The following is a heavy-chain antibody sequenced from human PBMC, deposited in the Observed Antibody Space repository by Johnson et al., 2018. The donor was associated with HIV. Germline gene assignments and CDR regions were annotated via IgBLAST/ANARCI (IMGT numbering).Heavy chain of an antibody. CDR1: GFTFSSYD. J-gene: IGHJ3*02. CDR2: IGTAGDT. V-gene: IGHV3-13*01. D-gene: IGHD6-19*01. Sequence: VQLVESGGGVVQPGGSLRLSCAASGFTFSSYDMHWVRQATGKGLEWVSAIGTAGDTYYPGSVKGRFTISRDNSKNTLYLQMNSLRVEDTAVYYCARGRDFSSGLDGGAFDIWGQGTMVSVSS. CDR3: ARGRDFSSGLDGGAFDI.